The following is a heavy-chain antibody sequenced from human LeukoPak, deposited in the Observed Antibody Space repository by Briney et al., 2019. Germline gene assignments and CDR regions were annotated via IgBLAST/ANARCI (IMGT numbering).Heavy chain of an antibody. J-gene: IGHJ4*02. V-gene: IGHV3-33*01. Sequence: GGSLRLSCAASGFTFGTYGMHWVRQAPGKGLEWVALIWHDGSKKYYADSVKGRFTISRDNSKNTLHLQMNSLRAEDTAVYYCARDDSSGDYYDNFDYWGQGTLVTVSS. CDR3: ARDDSSGDYYDNFDY. CDR2: IWHDGSKK. CDR1: GFTFGTYG. D-gene: IGHD3-22*01.